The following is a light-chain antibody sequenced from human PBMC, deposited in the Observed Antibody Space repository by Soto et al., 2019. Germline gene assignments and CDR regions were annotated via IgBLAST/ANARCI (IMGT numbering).Light chain of an antibody. V-gene: IGKV4-1*01. J-gene: IGKJ2*01. CDR1: QSVLYSSNNKNY. CDR3: QQYYSTPYT. Sequence: DIVMTQSPDSLAVSLGERATINCKSSQSVLYSSNNKNYLAWYQQKPGQPPKLLIYWASTRESGVPDRFSGSGSGTDFTLTISSLQPEDVAAYYCQQYYSTPYTFGQGTKVEIK. CDR2: WAS.